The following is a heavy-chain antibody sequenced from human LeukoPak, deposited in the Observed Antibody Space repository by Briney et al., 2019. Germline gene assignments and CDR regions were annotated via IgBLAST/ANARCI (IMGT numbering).Heavy chain of an antibody. J-gene: IGHJ3*02. CDR1: GGSISSYY. CDR2: IYYSGST. V-gene: IGHV4-59*08. Sequence: SETLSLTCTVSGGSISSYYWSWIRQPPGKGLEWIGYIYYSGSTNYNPSLKSQVTISVDTSKNQFSLKLSSVTAADTAVYYCARGHCSGGSCPNDAFDIWGQGTMVTVSS. CDR3: ARGHCSGGSCPNDAFDI. D-gene: IGHD2-15*01.